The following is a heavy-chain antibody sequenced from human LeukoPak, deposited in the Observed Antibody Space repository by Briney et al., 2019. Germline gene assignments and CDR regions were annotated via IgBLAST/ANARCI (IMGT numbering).Heavy chain of an antibody. Sequence: PGGSLRLSCAASGFTFSSYGMHWVRQAPGKGLEWVAVIWYDGSNKYYADSVKGRFTISRDNSKNTLYLQMNSLRAEDTAVYYCARGDIVVVPAAIEVYYYYGMDVWGQGTTVTVSS. CDR3: ARGDIVVVPAAIEVYYYYGMDV. J-gene: IGHJ6*02. CDR1: GFTFSSYG. CDR2: IWYDGSNK. D-gene: IGHD2-2*02. V-gene: IGHV3-33*01.